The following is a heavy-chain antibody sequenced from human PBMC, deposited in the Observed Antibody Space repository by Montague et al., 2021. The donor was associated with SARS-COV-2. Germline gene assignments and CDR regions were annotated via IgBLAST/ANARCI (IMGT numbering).Heavy chain of an antibody. J-gene: IGHJ4*02. CDR3: ARVSLAAAATRSDY. CDR2: IYYSGST. CDR1: GGSVSSGGYY. Sequence: SETLSLTCTVSGGSVSSGGYYWSWIRQPPGKGLGWIGYIYYSGSTNYXPSLKSRVTISLDTSKNQFSLKLTSVTAADTAVYYCARVSLAAAATRSDYWGQGTLVTVSS. D-gene: IGHD6-13*01. V-gene: IGHV4-61*08.